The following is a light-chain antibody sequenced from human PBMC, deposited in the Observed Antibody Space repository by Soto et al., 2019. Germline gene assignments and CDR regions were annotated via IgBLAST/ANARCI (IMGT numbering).Light chain of an antibody. J-gene: IGLJ2*01. CDR2: DVS. CDR1: SSDVSGYNY. V-gene: IGLV2-14*01. Sequence: ALTQPASVSGSPGQSITISCTGTSSDVSGYNYVSWYQQHPGKAPKLMIYDVSNRPSGVSNRFSGSKSGNTASLTISGLQAEDEADYYCSSYTSSSTLVFGGGTKLTVL. CDR3: SSYTSSSTLV.